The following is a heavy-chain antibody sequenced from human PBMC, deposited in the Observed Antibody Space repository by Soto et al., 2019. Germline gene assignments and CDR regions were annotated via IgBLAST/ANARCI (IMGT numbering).Heavy chain of an antibody. J-gene: IGHJ4*02. D-gene: IGHD3-9*01. CDR2: ISGSGGST. V-gene: IGHV3-23*01. CDR3: AKGGPYYDILTISYFDY. CDR1: GFTFSSYA. Sequence: EVQLLESGGGLVQPGGSLRLSCAASGFTFSSYAMSWFRQAPGKGLEWVSAISGSGGSTYYADSVKGRFTISRENSKNTLYLQMNSLRAEDTAVYYCAKGGPYYDILTISYFDYWGQGTLVTVSS.